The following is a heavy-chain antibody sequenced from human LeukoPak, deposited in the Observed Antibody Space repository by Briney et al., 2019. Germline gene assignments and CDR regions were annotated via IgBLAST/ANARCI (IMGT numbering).Heavy chain of an antibody. CDR3: ARFVDGDYGMDV. CDR1: GGTFISYA. V-gene: IGHV1-18*01. Sequence: ASVKVSCKASGGTFISYAISWVRQAPGQGLEWMGWISAYNGNTNYAQKLQGRVTMTTDTSTSTAYMELRSLRSDDTAVYYCARFVDGDYGMDVWGQGTTVTVSS. D-gene: IGHD3/OR15-3a*01. J-gene: IGHJ6*02. CDR2: ISAYNGNT.